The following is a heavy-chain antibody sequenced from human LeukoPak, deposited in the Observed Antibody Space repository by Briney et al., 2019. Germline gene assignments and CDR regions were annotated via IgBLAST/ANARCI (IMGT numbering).Heavy chain of an antibody. Sequence: QPGRSLRLSCAASGFTFSSYGMHWVRQAPGKGLEWVAVISYDGSNKYYADSVKGRLTISRDSSKNTLYLQMNSLRAEDTAVYYCAKEPIAAAGTGYFDYWGQGTLVTVSS. J-gene: IGHJ4*02. CDR1: GFTFSSYG. CDR2: ISYDGSNK. D-gene: IGHD6-13*01. CDR3: AKEPIAAAGTGYFDY. V-gene: IGHV3-30*18.